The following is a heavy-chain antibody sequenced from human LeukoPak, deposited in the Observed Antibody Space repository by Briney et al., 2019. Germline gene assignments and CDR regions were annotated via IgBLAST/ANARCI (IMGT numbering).Heavy chain of an antibody. CDR2: IYYSGST. CDR1: GGSISSGGYY. V-gene: IGHV4-31*03. D-gene: IGHD2-2*01. Sequence: KPSQTLSLNCTVSGGSISSGGYYWSWIRQHPGKGLEWIGNIYYSGSTYYNPSLKSRVTISVDTSKNQFSLKLSSVTAADTAVYYCARDRADCSSTSCYGYHYYYGMDVWGQGTTVTVSS. J-gene: IGHJ6*02. CDR3: ARDRADCSSTSCYGYHYYYGMDV.